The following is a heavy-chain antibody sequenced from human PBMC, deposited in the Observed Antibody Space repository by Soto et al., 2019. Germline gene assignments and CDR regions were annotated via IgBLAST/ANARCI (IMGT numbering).Heavy chain of an antibody. D-gene: IGHD5-12*01. CDR1: GGSISSSSYY. CDR3: ARQQWLRPDFDY. Sequence: QLQLQESGPGLVKPSETLSLTCTVSGGSISSSSYYWGWIRQPPGKGLEWIGSIYYSGSTYYNPSLKSRVTISVDTSKNQFSLKLSSVTAADTAVYYCARQQWLRPDFDYWGQGTLVTVSS. CDR2: IYYSGST. V-gene: IGHV4-39*01. J-gene: IGHJ4*02.